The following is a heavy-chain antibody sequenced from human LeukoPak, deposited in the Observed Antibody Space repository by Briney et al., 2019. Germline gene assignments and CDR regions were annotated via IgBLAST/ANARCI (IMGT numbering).Heavy chain of an antibody. CDR3: ARDPGAGIAAISDAFDI. V-gene: IGHV3-30*02. D-gene: IGHD6-25*01. CDR1: GFTFSSYG. J-gene: IGHJ3*02. Sequence: PGGSLRLSCAASGFTFSSYGMHWVRQAPGKGLEWVAFIRYDGSNKYYADSVKGRFTISRDNSKNTLYLQMNSLRAEDTAVYYCARDPGAGIAAISDAFDIWGQGTMVTVSS. CDR2: IRYDGSNK.